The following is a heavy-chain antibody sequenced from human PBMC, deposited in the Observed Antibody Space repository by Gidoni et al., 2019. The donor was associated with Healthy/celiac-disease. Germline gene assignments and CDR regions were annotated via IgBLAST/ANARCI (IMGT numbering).Heavy chain of an antibody. CDR2: ISGSGGST. D-gene: IGHD3-3*01. CDR3: AKGVRYYYYYGMDV. J-gene: IGHJ6*02. Sequence: EVQLLESGGGLVQPGGSLRRSCAASGLTFSSYAMSWVRQAPGKGREGVSAISGSGGSTYYADSVKGRFTISRDNSKNTLYLQMNSLRAEDTAVYYCAKGVRYYYYYGMDVWGQGTTVTVSS. V-gene: IGHV3-23*01. CDR1: GLTFSSYA.